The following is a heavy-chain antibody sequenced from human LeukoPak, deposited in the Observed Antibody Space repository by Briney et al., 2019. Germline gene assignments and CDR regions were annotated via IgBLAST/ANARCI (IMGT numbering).Heavy chain of an antibody. CDR2: IIPIFGTA. V-gene: IGHV1-69*13. Sequence: GASVKVSCKASGGTFSSYAISWVRQAPGQGLEWMGGIIPIFGTANYAQKFQGRVTITADESTSTAYMELSSLRSEDTAVYYCARSWYYDSSGYYQNDYWGQGTLVTVSS. CDR3: ARSWYYDSSGYYQNDY. CDR1: GGTFSSYA. J-gene: IGHJ4*02. D-gene: IGHD3-22*01.